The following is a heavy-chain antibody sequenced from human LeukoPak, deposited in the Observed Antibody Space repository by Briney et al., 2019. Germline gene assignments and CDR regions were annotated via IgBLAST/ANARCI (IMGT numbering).Heavy chain of an antibody. CDR3: ARGKPSYCGGDCDPAIYYFDY. CDR1: GFTFSSYD. V-gene: IGHV3-13*01. D-gene: IGHD2-21*02. J-gene: IGHJ4*02. CDR2: IGTAGDT. Sequence: PGGSLRLSCAASGFTFSSYDMHWVRHATGKGLEWVSAIGTAGDTYYPGSVKGGFTISRENAKNSLYLQMNSLRAGDTAVYYCARGKPSYCGGDCDPAIYYFDYWGQGTLVTVSS.